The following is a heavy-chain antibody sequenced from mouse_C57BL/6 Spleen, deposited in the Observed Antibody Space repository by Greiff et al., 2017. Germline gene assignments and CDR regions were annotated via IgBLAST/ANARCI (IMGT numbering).Heavy chain of an antibody. D-gene: IGHD1-1*01. CDR3: ARRDYYGSMGAMDY. CDR1: GYTFTSYW. J-gene: IGHJ4*01. V-gene: IGHV1-55*01. Sequence: QVQLQQPGAELVKPGASVKMSCKASGYTFTSYWITWVKQRPGQGLEWIGDIYPGSGSTNYNEKFKSKATLTVDTSSSTAYMQLSSLTSEDSAVSDCARRDYYGSMGAMDYWGQGNSVTVSS. CDR2: IYPGSGST.